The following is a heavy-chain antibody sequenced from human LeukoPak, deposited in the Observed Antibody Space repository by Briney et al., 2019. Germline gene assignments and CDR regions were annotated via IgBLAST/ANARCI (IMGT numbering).Heavy chain of an antibody. CDR2: INTNTGNP. V-gene: IGHV7-4-1*02. CDR1: GYTFTSYA. D-gene: IGHD3-3*01. J-gene: IGHJ6*03. CDR3: ARVSSGFGAVSFRYYYYMDV. Sequence: VASVKVSCKASGYTFTSYAMNWVRQAPGQGLEWMGWINTNTGNPTYAQGFTGRFVFSLDTSVSTAYLQISSLKAEDTAVYYCARVSSGFGAVSFRYYYYMDVWGKGTTVTVSS.